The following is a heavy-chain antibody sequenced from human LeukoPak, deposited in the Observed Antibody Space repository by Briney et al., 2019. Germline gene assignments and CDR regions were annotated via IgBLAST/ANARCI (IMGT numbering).Heavy chain of an antibody. J-gene: IGHJ5*02. V-gene: IGHV1-2*02. CDR3: ARGGSSGWYVQNYSDT. CDR1: GYTFTGYY. Sequence: ASVKVSCKASGYTFTGYYLHWVRQAPGQGLEWMGWINPNSGGTNYAQTFQGRVTMTRDTSISTAYMELSRLRSDDTAVYYCARGGSSGWYVQNYSDTWGQGTLVTVSS. D-gene: IGHD6-19*01. CDR2: INPNSGGT.